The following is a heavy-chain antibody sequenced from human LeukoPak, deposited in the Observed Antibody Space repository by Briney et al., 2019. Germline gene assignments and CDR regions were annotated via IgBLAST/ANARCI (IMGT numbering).Heavy chain of an antibody. CDR2: ISAYNGNT. CDR1: GYTFTSYG. D-gene: IGHD6-13*01. V-gene: IGHV1-18*01. Sequence: ASVKVSCKASGYTFTSYGISWVRQAPGQGLEWMGWISAYNGNTNYAQKLQGRVTMTTDTSTSTAYTELRSLRSDDTAVYYCAREGSSSWFDYWGQGTLVTVSS. J-gene: IGHJ4*02. CDR3: AREGSSSWFDY.